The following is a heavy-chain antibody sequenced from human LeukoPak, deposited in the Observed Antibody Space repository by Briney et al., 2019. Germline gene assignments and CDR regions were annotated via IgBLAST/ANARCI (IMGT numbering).Heavy chain of an antibody. CDR2: VSGSNGNT. J-gene: IGHJ5*02. CDR3: VRESPVAAVGRSWFDP. CDR1: GFTFSSYA. V-gene: IGHV3-23*01. D-gene: IGHD6-13*01. Sequence: PGASLRLSCAASGFTFSSYAMSWVRQAPGEGLEWVSTVSGSNGNTHYADSVKGRFTISRDNSKNTLYLQMNSLRAEDTAVYYCVRESPVAAVGRSWFDPWGQGTLVTVSS.